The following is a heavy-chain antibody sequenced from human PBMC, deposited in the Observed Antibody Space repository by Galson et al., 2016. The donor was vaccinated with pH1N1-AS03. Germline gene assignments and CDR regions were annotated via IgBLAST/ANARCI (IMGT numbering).Heavy chain of an antibody. D-gene: IGHD2-21*01. CDR3: AREAAYYYGMDV. J-gene: IGHJ6*02. CDR1: GYTFSNYG. Sequence: SVKVSCKASGYTFSNYGLSWVRQAPGQGLEWMGAVSSYEGNIYYAQKLQGRVALSTDASTTTAYMELINLRYDDTAVYFCAREAAYYYGMDVWGQGTTVTVPS. V-gene: IGHV1-18*01. CDR2: VSSYEGNI.